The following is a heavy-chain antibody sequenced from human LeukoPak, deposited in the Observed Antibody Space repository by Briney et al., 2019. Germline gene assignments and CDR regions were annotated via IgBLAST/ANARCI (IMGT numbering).Heavy chain of an antibody. J-gene: IGHJ6*03. V-gene: IGHV4-61*02. CDR1: GGSISSGSYY. CDR2: IYTSGST. CDR3: ARARGHDYSRAYYYYMDV. Sequence: PSQTLSPTCTVSGGSISSGSYYWSWIRQPAGKGLEWIGRIYTSGSTNYNPSLKSRVTISVDTSKNQFSLKLSSVTAADTAVYYCARARGHDYSRAYYYYMDVWGKGTTVTVSS. D-gene: IGHD4-11*01.